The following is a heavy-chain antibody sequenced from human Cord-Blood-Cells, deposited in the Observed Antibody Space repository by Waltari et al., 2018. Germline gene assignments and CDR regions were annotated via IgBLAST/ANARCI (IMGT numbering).Heavy chain of an antibody. CDR3: ARDGGPDCSSTSCYPNWFDP. CDR1: GGSISSGSYY. V-gene: IGHV4-61*09. J-gene: IGHJ5*02. CDR2: IYTSGST. D-gene: IGHD2-2*01. Sequence: QVQLQESGPGLVKPSQTLSLTCTVSGGSISSGSYYWSWIRQPAGKGLEWIGYIYTSGSTNYNPSLKSRVTISVDTAKSQFALKLSSVTAADTAVYYCARDGGPDCSSTSCYPNWFDPWGQGTLVTVSS.